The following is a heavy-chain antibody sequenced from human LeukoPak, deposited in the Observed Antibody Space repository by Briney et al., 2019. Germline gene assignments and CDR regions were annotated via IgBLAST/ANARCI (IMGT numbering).Heavy chain of an antibody. V-gene: IGHV3-7*01. D-gene: IGHD3-22*01. Sequence: GGSLRLSCAASGFTFSTNPMSWVRQAPGKGLEWVANIKQDGSEKDYVDSVKGRFTISRDNTNNSLYLQMDSLRVEDTAVYYCARKGGYSSGYYYWGQGTLVTVSS. J-gene: IGHJ4*02. CDR1: GFTFSTNP. CDR2: IKQDGSEK. CDR3: ARKGGYSSGYYY.